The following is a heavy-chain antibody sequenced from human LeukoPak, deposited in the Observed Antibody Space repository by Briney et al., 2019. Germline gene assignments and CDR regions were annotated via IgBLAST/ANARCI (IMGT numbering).Heavy chain of an antibody. V-gene: IGHV4-38-2*02. D-gene: IGHD6-13*01. CDR2: INHSGST. CDR1: GYSISSGFY. Sequence: SETLSLTCTVSGYSISSGFYWGCIRQPPGKGLEWIGEINHSGSTNYNPSLKSRVTISVDTSKNQFSLKLSSVTAADTAVYYCARLKQQLAHYYYYYYMDVWGKGTTVTISS. CDR3: ARLKQQLAHYYYYYYMDV. J-gene: IGHJ6*03.